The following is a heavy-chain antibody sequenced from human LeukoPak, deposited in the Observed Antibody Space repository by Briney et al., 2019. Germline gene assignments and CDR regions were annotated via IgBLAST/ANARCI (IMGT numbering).Heavy chain of an antibody. V-gene: IGHV3-21*01. Sequence: PGGSLRLSCAASGFTFSSYGMHWVRQAPGKGLEWVSSISSSSSYIYYADSVKGRFTISRDNAKNSLYLQMNSLGPEDTAVYYCARDPYSGNYGNYYYYYMDVWGKGTTVTISS. CDR3: ARDPYSGNYGNYYYYYMDV. D-gene: IGHD1-26*01. CDR1: GFTFSSYG. J-gene: IGHJ6*03. CDR2: ISSSSSYI.